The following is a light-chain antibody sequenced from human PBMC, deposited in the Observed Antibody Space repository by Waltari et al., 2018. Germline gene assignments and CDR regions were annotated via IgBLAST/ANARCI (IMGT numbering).Light chain of an antibody. CDR1: QGISSY. CDR3: QQYKSPPWT. Sequence: DIQLTQSPSFLSASVGDRVTITCRASQGISSYLAWYQQKPGKAPKLLISKASTLESGVPSRFSGSGSGTEFTLTISSLQPDDFATYHCQQYKSPPWTFGQGTKVEIK. CDR2: KAS. J-gene: IGKJ1*01. V-gene: IGKV1-5*03.